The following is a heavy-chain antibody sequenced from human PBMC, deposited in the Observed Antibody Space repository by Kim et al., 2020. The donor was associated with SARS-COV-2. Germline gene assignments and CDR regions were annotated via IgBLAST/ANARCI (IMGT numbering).Heavy chain of an antibody. D-gene: IGHD2-2*01. CDR1: GGYISSYF. J-gene: IGHJ4*02. CDR3: AQSAVCSSTSCLFDY. V-gene: IGHV4-4*07. Sequence: SETLSLTCSVSGGYISSYFWSWIRQPAGKGLEWMGRFYSGGRTNYNPSLRGRVTLSVDKSKNQLFLNLASVTAADTAVYFCAQSAVCSSTSCLFDYWPGTPCHRLL. CDR2: FYSGGRT.